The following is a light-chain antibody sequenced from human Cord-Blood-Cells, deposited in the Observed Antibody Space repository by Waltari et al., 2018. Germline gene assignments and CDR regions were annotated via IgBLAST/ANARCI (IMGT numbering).Light chain of an antibody. J-gene: IGKJ1*01. CDR3: QQYYSYART. V-gene: IGKV1-8*01. Sequence: AIRMTQSPSSLSASTGDRVTITCRASQGISSYLAWYQQKPGKAPKLLNYAASTLQSGVPSRFSGSGSGTDFTLTISCLQSEDFATYYCQQYYSYARTFGQGTKVEIK. CDR1: QGISSY. CDR2: AAS.